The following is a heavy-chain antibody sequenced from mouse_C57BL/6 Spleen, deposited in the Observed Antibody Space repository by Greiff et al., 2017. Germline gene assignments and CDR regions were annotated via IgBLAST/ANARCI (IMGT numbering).Heavy chain of an antibody. D-gene: IGHD2-14*01. CDR1: GYTFTDYY. V-gene: IGHV1-76*01. CDR3: ARIGSYAMDY. CDR2: IYPGSGNT. Sequence: QVQLQQSGAELVRPGASVKLSCKASGYTFTDYYINWVKQRPGQGLEWIARIYPGSGNTYYNEKFKGKATLTAEKSSSTAYMQLSSLTAEDSAVYCCARIGSYAMDYWGKGTSVTVAS. J-gene: IGHJ4*01.